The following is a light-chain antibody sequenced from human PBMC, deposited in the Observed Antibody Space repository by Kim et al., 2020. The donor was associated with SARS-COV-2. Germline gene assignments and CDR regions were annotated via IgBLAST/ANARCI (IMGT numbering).Light chain of an antibody. V-gene: IGKV3-20*01. CDR1: QSVSSSY. Sequence: EIVLTQSPGTLSLSPGERATLSCRASQSVSSSYLAWYQQKPGQAPRLLIYGASSRATGIPDRFSGSGSGTDFTLTISRLEPEDFAVYYCQQYGGSPRSFGGGTKVDIK. CDR2: GAS. J-gene: IGKJ4*01. CDR3: QQYGGSPRS.